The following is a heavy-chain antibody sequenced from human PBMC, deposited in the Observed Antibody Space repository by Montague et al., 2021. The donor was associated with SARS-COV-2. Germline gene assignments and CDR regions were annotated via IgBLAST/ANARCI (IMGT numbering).Heavy chain of an antibody. D-gene: IGHD6-25*01. CDR2: IYYSGST. Sequence: SETLSLTCTVSGGSISSYYLSWIRQPPGKGLEWIWYIYYSGSTNYNPSLKSRVTISVDTSKNQFSLKLSPVTAADTAVYYCAREYPGFTLDYWGQGTLVTVSS. J-gene: IGHJ4*02. V-gene: IGHV4-59*01. CDR3: AREYPGFTLDY. CDR1: GGSISSYY.